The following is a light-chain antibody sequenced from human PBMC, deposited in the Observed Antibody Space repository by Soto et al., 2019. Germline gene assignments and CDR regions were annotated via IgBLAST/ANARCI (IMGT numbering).Light chain of an antibody. CDR2: WAS. V-gene: IGKV4-1*01. CDR1: QSVLYSSNNKNY. Sequence: IVMTQSPDSLAVSLGERATINCQSSQSVLYSSNNKNYLAWYQQKPGQPPKLLIYWASTRESGVPDRFSGSGSGTDFTLTISSLQAEDVAVYYCQQYYSTPITFGQGTRLEI. CDR3: QQYYSTPIT. J-gene: IGKJ5*01.